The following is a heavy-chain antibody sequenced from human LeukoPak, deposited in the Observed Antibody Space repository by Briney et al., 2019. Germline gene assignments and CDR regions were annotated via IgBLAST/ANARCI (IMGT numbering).Heavy chain of an antibody. V-gene: IGHV3-48*01. Sequence: GGSLRLSCVASGFTYISYSMNWVSQAPGKGLEWVSYISSSSSTIYYADSVKGRFTISRDNAKNSLYLQINSLRAEDTAVYYCARHPAYGGSPDYYYMDVWGKGTTVTVSS. D-gene: IGHD2-15*01. CDR3: ARHPAYGGSPDYYYMDV. CDR1: GFTYISYS. CDR2: ISSSSSTI. J-gene: IGHJ6*03.